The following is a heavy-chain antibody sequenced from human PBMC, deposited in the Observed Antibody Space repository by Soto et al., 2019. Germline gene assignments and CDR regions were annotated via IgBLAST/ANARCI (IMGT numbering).Heavy chain of an antibody. J-gene: IGHJ4*02. D-gene: IGHD1-1*01. CDR3: ATVPRY. CDR2: IYGSGST. Sequence: ETLSLTCTVSGGSINSYYWSWIRQSPEKGLEWIGYIYGSGSTNYNPSLKSRVTISVDTSKNHFSLSLTSVTAADTAVYYCATVPRYWGQGTLVTVSS. V-gene: IGHV4-59*01. CDR1: GGSINSYY.